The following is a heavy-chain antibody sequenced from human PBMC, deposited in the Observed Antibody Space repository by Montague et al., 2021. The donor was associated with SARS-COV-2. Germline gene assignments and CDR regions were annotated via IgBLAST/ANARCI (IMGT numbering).Heavy chain of an antibody. CDR1: DDSIRSTFYY. D-gene: IGHD5-24*01. J-gene: IGHJ5*02. V-gene: IGHV4-39*07. CDR2: VNSGGRT. Sequence: SETLSLTCGVSDDSIRSTFYYWGWIRQRPGKGLEWIGCVNSGGRTNYNSSLRSRLTISLDASNRQFSLKLSSVTAADTAVYYCARQDMAFAYCFDPWGQGILVTVSS. CDR3: ARQDMAFAYCFDP.